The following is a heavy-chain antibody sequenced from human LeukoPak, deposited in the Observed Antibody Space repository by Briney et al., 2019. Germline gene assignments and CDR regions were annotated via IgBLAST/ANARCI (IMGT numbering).Heavy chain of an antibody. CDR1: GGSISSSNYY. Sequence: SETLSLTCTVSGGSISSSNYYWGWIRQPPGKGLEWIGSIYYSGSTYYNPSLKSRVTISVDTSKNQFSLKLSSVTAADTAVYYCARLQGYYYDSSGYFDAFDIWGQGTMVTVSS. CDR2: IYYSGST. D-gene: IGHD3-22*01. CDR3: ARLQGYYYDSSGYFDAFDI. J-gene: IGHJ3*02. V-gene: IGHV4-39*01.